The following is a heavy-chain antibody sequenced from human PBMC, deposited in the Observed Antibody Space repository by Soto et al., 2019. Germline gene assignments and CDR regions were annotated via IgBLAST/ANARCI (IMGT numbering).Heavy chain of an antibody. CDR3: ARDRLVAATSAPPYCYYGMDV. J-gene: IGHJ6*02. V-gene: IGHV3-21*01. CDR2: ISSSSRYI. CDR1: GFTFSSYS. Sequence: GGSLRLSCATSGFTFSSYSMNWVRQAPGMGLEWVSSISSSSRYIYYADSERGRFTISRDNAKNSLYLQINSLRAEDTAVYYCARDRLVAATSAPPYCYYGMDVWGQGTTVTVS. D-gene: IGHD2-15*01.